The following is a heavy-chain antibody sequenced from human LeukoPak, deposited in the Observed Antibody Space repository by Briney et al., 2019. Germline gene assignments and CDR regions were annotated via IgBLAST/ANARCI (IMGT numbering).Heavy chain of an antibody. CDR2: YYGGRT. V-gene: IGHV4-59*01. CDR1: GDSIRRYY. D-gene: IGHD1-14*01. Sequence: SETLSLTCTVSGDSIRRYYWSWIRQSPGKGLEWIGYYGGRTTYNPSLKSRVTMSVDTSKNQFSLKLTSVTAADTAVYYCARYDHAPSYFYYYMDVWGKGTTVTVPS. CDR3: ARYDHAPSYFYYYMDV. J-gene: IGHJ6*03.